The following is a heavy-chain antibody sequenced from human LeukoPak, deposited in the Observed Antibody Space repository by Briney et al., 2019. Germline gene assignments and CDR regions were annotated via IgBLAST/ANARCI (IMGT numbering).Heavy chain of an antibody. CDR2: ITRSGDTI. CDR3: ARDQPSSWYYFDY. Sequence: GRTLRLSCAASGFTFSSYEMNWVRQAAGKGLEWGSYITRSGDTIYYADSVKGRFTISRDNAKHSLYLQMNSLRAEDTAVYYCARDQPSSWYYFDYWGQGTLVTVSS. D-gene: IGHD6-13*01. V-gene: IGHV3-48*03. J-gene: IGHJ4*02. CDR1: GFTFSSYE.